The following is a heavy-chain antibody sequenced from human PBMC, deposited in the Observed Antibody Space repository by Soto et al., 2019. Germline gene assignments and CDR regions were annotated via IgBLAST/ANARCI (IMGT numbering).Heavy chain of an antibody. V-gene: IGHV4-59*08. J-gene: IGHJ4*02. CDR3: ARFVLLWFGVRNYFDY. CDR1: GGSISSSY. CDR2: IYDDGSA. Sequence: SETLSLTCTVSGGSISSSYWSWIRQPPGKGLEWLAYIYDDGSANYNPSLKSRATISLDTSKSQFPLKLSSVTAADTAVYYCARFVLLWFGVRNYFDYWGQGTLVTVSS. D-gene: IGHD3-10*01.